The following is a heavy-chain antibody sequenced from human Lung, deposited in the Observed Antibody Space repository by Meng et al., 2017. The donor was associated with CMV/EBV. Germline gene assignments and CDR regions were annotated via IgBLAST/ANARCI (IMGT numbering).Heavy chain of an antibody. CDR1: GGSISSSSYY. CDR2: IYYSGST. D-gene: IGHD3-22*01. J-gene: IGHJ5*02. Sequence: GPLRLXXTVSGGSISSSSYYWGWIRQPPGKGLEWIGSIYYSGSTYYNPSLKSRVTISVDTSKNLFSLKLSSVTAADTAVYYCARQSPSQYYYDSSGFHNWCDPWGQGTXVTVSS. V-gene: IGHV4-39*01. CDR3: ARQSPSQYYYDSSGFHNWCDP.